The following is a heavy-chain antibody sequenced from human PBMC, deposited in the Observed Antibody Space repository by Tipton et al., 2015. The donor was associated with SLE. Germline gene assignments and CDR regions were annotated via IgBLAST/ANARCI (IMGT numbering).Heavy chain of an antibody. Sequence: QVQLVQSGAEVKKPGASVKVSCKASGYTFTGYYIYWVRQAPGQGLEWMGLINPKNGDTKYAQKFQGRVIITRDTSISTAYMELSSLRFDDTALYYCASDGVASFTGFDYWSQGTLATVSS. CDR2: INPKNGDT. CDR1: GYTFTGYY. CDR3: ASDGVASFTGFDY. D-gene: IGHD3-3*01. V-gene: IGHV1-2*02. J-gene: IGHJ4*02.